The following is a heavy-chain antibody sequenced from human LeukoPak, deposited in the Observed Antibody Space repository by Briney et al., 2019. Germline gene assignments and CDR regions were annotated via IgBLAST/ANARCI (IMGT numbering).Heavy chain of an antibody. CDR2: ITGSGDTS. J-gene: IGHJ4*02. CDR1: GFIFDKYA. V-gene: IGHV3-23*01. Sequence: GGSLRLSCVASGFIFDKYAMNWVRQAPGKGLEWVSSITGSGDTSYYADSVNGRFTVSRDNSKNTLYLQMSNLRAEDTALYFCAKRWAINSGHHDYWGQGVLVTVSS. CDR3: AKRWAINSGHHDY. D-gene: IGHD1-26*01.